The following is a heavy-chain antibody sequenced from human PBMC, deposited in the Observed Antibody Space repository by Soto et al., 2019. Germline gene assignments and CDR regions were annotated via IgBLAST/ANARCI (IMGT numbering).Heavy chain of an antibody. CDR2: IIPMCNTT. D-gene: IGHD3-22*01. Sequence: QVQLVQSGAEVKKPGSSVKVSCKASGGNFSTHAISWVRQAPGQGLVWMGGIIPMCNTTISAQKFQGRVTITADEYTSTAYMEVGSLRSGDTAVYYSARDAYDRGSLEYWGQGTLVTVSS. V-gene: IGHV1-69*01. J-gene: IGHJ4*02. CDR3: ARDAYDRGSLEY. CDR1: GGNFSTHA.